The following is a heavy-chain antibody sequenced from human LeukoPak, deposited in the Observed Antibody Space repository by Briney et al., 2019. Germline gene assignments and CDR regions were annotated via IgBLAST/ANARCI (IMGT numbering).Heavy chain of an antibody. CDR1: GFTLSSYA. J-gene: IGHJ4*02. CDR2: ISYDGSNK. V-gene: IGHV3-30*04. D-gene: IGHD2-15*01. CDR3: ARDRDVVVVAATRALGY. Sequence: PGGSLRLSCAASGFTLSSYAMHWVRQAPGKGLEWVAVISYDGSNKYYADSVKGRFTISRDNSKNTLYLQMNSLRAEDTAVYYCARDRDVVVVAATRALGYWGQGTLVTVSS.